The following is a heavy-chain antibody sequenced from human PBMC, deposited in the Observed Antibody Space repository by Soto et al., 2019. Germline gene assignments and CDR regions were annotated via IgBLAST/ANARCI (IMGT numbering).Heavy chain of an antibody. CDR2: ISGSGGST. CDR3: AKDPWYYGSGSDWYNWFDP. Sequence: GGSLRLSCAASGFTFSSYAMSWVRQAPGKGLEWVSAISGSGGSTYYADSVKGRFTISRDNSKNTLYLQMNSLRAEDTAVYYCAKDPWYYGSGSDWYNWFDPWGQGTLVTVSS. D-gene: IGHD3-10*01. J-gene: IGHJ5*02. V-gene: IGHV3-23*01. CDR1: GFTFSSYA.